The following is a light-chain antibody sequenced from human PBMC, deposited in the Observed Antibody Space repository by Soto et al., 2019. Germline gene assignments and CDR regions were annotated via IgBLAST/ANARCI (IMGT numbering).Light chain of an antibody. V-gene: IGLV1-51*01. J-gene: IGLJ2*01. CDR1: SSNIGNNF. Sequence: QSVLTQPPSLSAAPGQKVTISCSGSSSNIGNNFVSWYQQLPGTAPKLLIYVNTNRPSGVPDRFSGSKSGSSTSLAITGLQSEDEADYYCQSYDSSLIGLIFGLGTKLTVL. CDR2: VNT. CDR3: QSYDSSLIGLI.